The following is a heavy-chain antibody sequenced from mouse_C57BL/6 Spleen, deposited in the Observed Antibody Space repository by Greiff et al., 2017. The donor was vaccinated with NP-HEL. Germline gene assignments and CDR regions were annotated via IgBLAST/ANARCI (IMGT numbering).Heavy chain of an antibody. CDR3: ARDGGKGDFDY. CDR2: IDPSDSET. Sequence: QVQLKQPGAELVRPGSSVKLSCKASGYTFTSYWMHWVKQRPIQGLEWIGNIDPSDSETHYNQKFKDKATLTVDKSSSTAYMQLSSLTSEDSAVYYCARDGGKGDFDYWGQGTTLTVSS. J-gene: IGHJ2*01. CDR1: GYTFTSYW. V-gene: IGHV1-52*01.